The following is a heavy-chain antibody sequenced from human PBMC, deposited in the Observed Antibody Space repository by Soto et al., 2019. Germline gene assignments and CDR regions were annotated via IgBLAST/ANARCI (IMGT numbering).Heavy chain of an antibody. D-gene: IGHD5-18*01. CDR2: TSPKTGGA. V-gene: IGHV1-2*02. CDR1: GYTFTAYY. Sequence: GASVKVSCKTSGYTFTAYYMHWLRQAPGHGLEWLGWTSPKTGGAKYSHTFQGRVSMTRNTSISTAYMELTGLSTDDTAVYFCARGKPSGYRFGPRNFFYHGLDVWGPGTTVTVSS. J-gene: IGHJ6*02. CDR3: ARGKPSGYRFGPRNFFYHGLDV.